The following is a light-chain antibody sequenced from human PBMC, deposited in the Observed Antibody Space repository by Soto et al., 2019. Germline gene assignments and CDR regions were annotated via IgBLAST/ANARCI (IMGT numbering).Light chain of an antibody. CDR2: AAS. V-gene: IGKV1-39*01. CDR3: QQNYNTPQT. Sequence: DIQMTQSPSSLSASVGDRVSITCRASQSISNYLNWYQQKPGKAPKLLIYAASSLQSGVPSRFSGSGSGTDFTLTISSLQPEDFATYFCQQNYNTPQTFGQGTKVDI. CDR1: QSISNY. J-gene: IGKJ1*01.